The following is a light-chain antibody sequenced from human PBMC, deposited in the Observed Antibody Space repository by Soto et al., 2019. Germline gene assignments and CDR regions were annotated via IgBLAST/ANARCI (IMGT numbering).Light chain of an antibody. CDR2: RGS. V-gene: IGKV3-20*01. Sequence: VLTQSPGTLSLSPGERTTLSCRASQNIRGNELAWYQQKPGQPPRLLIYRGSSRAPGIPDRFNGRGSGTEFTLTISRLEPEDVAVYYCQDYGTSAPWTFGQGTRVEIK. CDR1: QNIRGNE. CDR3: QDYGTSAPWT. J-gene: IGKJ1*01.